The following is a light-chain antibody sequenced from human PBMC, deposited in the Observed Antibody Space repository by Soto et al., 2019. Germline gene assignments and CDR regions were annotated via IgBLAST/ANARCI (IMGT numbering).Light chain of an antibody. CDR2: GAF. J-gene: IGKJ5*01. CDR1: QSVSSN. CDR3: QQYNNWPIT. Sequence: EIVLTHSPATLSVSPGGRATLSSRASQSVSSNLAWYQQKVGQAPRLLIYGAFIRATGIPASFSGSGSGTEFTLTISSLQSEDFAVYYCQQYNNWPITFGQGTRLENK. V-gene: IGKV3-15*01.